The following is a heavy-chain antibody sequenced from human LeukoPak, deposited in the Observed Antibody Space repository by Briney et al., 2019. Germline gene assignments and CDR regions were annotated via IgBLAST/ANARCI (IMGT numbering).Heavy chain of an antibody. CDR1: GFTFSDYY. Sequence: GGSLRLSCAASGFTFSDYYMSWIRQAPGKGLEWVSGISGNSGTTYYADSVKGRFTISRDNSKNTLSLQMNSLRPEDTAVYYCTRAGGLVRGVHYYYYMDVWGKGTTVTISS. D-gene: IGHD3-10*01. V-gene: IGHV3-11*04. J-gene: IGHJ6*03. CDR3: TRAGGLVRGVHYYYYMDV. CDR2: ISGNSGTT.